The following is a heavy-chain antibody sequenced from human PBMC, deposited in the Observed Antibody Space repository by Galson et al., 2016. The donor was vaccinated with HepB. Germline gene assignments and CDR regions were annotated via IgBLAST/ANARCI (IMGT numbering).Heavy chain of an antibody. V-gene: IGHV3-48*02. Sequence: SLRLSCAASGFTFSNSAMNWVRQAPGKGLEWLSHISGGSSTTYYADSVKGRFTVSRDNAKNSLYLQMNSLRDDDTAVYYCAKPFLSSGLYYFDYWGRGTLVTVSS. D-gene: IGHD6-19*01. CDR3: AKPFLSSGLYYFDY. CDR1: GFTFSNSA. CDR2: ISGGSSTT. J-gene: IGHJ4*02.